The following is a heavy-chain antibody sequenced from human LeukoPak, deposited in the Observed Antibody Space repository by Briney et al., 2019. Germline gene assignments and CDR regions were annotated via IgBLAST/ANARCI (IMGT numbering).Heavy chain of an antibody. CDR3: ARKCSSTSYYNY. Sequence: SETLSLTCAVYGGSFSGYYWSWIRQPPGKGLDWIGEINHSGSTNYNPSLKSRVTISVDTSKNQFSLKLRSVTAADTAVYYCARKCSSTSYYNYWGQGTLVTVSS. D-gene: IGHD2-2*01. CDR2: INHSGST. V-gene: IGHV4-34*01. CDR1: GGSFSGYY. J-gene: IGHJ4*02.